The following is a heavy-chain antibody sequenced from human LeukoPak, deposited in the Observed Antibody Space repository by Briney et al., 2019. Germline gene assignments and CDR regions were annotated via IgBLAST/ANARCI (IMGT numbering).Heavy chain of an antibody. CDR2: IYYRGNT. V-gene: IGHV4-39*07. D-gene: IGHD1-26*01. CDR3: ARGQYSGSCFDN. Sequence: PSETLSLTCTVSGDSISSYNYFWGWIRQPPGKGLEWVGSIYYRGNTYYNPSLKSRVTILVDTSKNQFSLKVSSVTAADTAVYYCARGQYSGSCFDNWGQGSLVTVSS. CDR1: GDSISSYNYF. J-gene: IGHJ4*02.